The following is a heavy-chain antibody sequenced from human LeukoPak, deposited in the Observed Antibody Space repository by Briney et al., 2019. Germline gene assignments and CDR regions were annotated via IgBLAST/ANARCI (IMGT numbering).Heavy chain of an antibody. Sequence: NPWGSLRLSCAASGFPFDDKAMHWVRQAPGKGLEWVAGISRNSDSTGYADSVKGRFTISRDNAKNSLYLQMNSLRAEDMALYYCVKDIGSGSYRYGGYFDYWGQGTLVTVSS. CDR3: VKDIGSGSYRYGGYFDY. J-gene: IGHJ4*02. V-gene: IGHV3-9*03. CDR2: ISRNSDST. CDR1: GFPFDDKA. D-gene: IGHD1-26*01.